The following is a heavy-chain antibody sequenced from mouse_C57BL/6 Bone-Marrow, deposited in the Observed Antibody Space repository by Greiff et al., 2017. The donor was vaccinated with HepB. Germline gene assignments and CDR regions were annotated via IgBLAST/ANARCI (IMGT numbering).Heavy chain of an antibody. J-gene: IGHJ2*01. V-gene: IGHV1-76*01. CDR1: GYTFTDYY. D-gene: IGHD2-1*01. CDR3: ARLYPSFDY. CDR2: IYPGSGNT. Sequence: VKLMESGAELVRPGASVKLSCKASGYTFTDYYINWVKQRPGQGLEWIARIYPGSGNTYYNEKFKGKATLTAEKSSSTAYMQLSSLTSEDSAVYFCARLYPSFDYWGQGTTLTVSS.